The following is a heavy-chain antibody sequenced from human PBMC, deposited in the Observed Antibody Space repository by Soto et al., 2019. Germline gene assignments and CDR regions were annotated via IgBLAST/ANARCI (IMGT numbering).Heavy chain of an antibody. V-gene: IGHV5-10-1*01. D-gene: IGHD4-17*01. CDR3: ARLAYGDLYYFAY. CDR2: IDPSDSYT. Sequence: GESLKISCKGSGYSFTSYWISWVRQMPGKGLEWMGRIDPSDSYTNYSPSFQGHVTISADKSISTAYLRWSSLKASDTAMYYCARLAYGDLYYFAYWGQGTLVTVSS. CDR1: GYSFTSYW. J-gene: IGHJ4*02.